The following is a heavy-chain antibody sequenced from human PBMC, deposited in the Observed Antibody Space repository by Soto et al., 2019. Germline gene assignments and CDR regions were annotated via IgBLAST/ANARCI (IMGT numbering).Heavy chain of an antibody. CDR3: ARSGGDGYNFRSFDY. CDR1: GYTFTSYS. V-gene: IGHV1-3*01. J-gene: IGHJ4*02. Sequence: ASVKVSCKASGYTFTSYSMHWVRQAPVQSLEWMGWINAGNGNTKYSQKFQGRVTITRDTSASTAYMELSSLRSEDTALYYCARSGGDGYNFRSFDYWGQGTLVTVSS. D-gene: IGHD5-12*01. CDR2: INAGNGNT.